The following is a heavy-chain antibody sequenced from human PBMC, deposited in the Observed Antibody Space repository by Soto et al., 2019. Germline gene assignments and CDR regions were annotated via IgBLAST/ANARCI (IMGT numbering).Heavy chain of an antibody. D-gene: IGHD6-13*01. CDR2: INHSGST. V-gene: IGHV4-34*01. CDR3: ARGRAAAGSTTLVWFDP. J-gene: IGHJ5*02. Sequence: SETLSLTCAVYGGSFSGYYWSWIRQPPGKGLEWIGEINHSGSTNYNPSLKSRVTISVDTSKDQFSLKLSSVTAADTAVYYCARGRAAAGSTTLVWFDPWGQGTLVTVSS. CDR1: GGSFSGYY.